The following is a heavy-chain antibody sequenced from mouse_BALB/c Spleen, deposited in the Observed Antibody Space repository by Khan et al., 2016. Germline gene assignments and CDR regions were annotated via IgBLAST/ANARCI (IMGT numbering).Heavy chain of an antibody. CDR1: GFTFRNYA. Sequence: EVELVESGGGLVKPGGSLKLSCAASGFTFRNYAMSWVRQTPEKRLEWVASISTGDSTYYGDSVKGRFTISRDNARNILYLQMSSLRSEDTAMFYCAREDDGNYGDYFDHWGQGTTLTVSS. CDR2: ISTGDST. J-gene: IGHJ2*01. V-gene: IGHV5-6-5*01. D-gene: IGHD2-1*01. CDR3: AREDDGNYGDYFDH.